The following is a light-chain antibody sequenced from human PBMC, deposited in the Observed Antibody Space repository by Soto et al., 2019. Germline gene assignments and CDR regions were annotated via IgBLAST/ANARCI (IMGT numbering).Light chain of an antibody. CDR2: DGS. CDR3: QQRDYWKVT. Sequence: EIVLTQSPATLSLSPGERATLSCLASQSVSSSYLAWYQQKPGLAPRLLIYDGSNRATGIPARFSGSGSGTDHTLTISSLENEDSAVYYGQQRDYWKVTFGQGTRLEIK. V-gene: IGKV3D-20*02. J-gene: IGKJ5*01. CDR1: QSVSSSY.